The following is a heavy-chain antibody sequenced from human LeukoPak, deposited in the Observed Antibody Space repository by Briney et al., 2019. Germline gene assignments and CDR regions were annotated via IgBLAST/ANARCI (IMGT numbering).Heavy chain of an antibody. Sequence: GASVKVSCKASGYTFTSYDINWVRQATGQGLEWMGWMNPNSGNTGYAQKFQGRVTMTMNTSISTAYMELSSLRSEDTAVYYCARGRGRSRSSGWRKWFDPWGQGTLVTVSS. CDR3: ARGRGRSRSSGWRKWFDP. CDR1: GYTFTSYD. D-gene: IGHD6-19*01. CDR2: MNPNSGNT. V-gene: IGHV1-8*01. J-gene: IGHJ5*02.